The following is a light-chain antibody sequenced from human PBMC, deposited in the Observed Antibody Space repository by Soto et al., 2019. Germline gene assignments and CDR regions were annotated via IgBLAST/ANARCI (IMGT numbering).Light chain of an antibody. J-gene: IGKJ1*01. CDR3: QQYNSYPRT. V-gene: IGKV1-5*01. Sequence: DIQMTQSPSTVSASVGDRVTITCRASQSISRWLAWYRQKPGKAPNLLIYDASSLESGVPSRFSGSGSETEFTLTISSLQPDDFATYYCQQYNSYPRTFAQGTKVEVK. CDR1: QSISRW. CDR2: DAS.